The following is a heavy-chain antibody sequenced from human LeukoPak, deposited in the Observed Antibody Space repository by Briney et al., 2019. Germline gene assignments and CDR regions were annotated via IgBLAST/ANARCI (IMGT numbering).Heavy chain of an antibody. V-gene: IGHV3-7*01. CDR2: INKDGSEK. CDR1: GFSFSNYW. CDR3: ARSNSGPDY. Sequence: GGSLRLSCAASGFSFSNYWMNWVRQAPGKGLEWVAIINKDGSEKNYVGSVKGRFTISRDNAKNSLYLQMNSLRAEDTAMYYCARSNSGPDYWGQGTLVIVPS. J-gene: IGHJ4*02. D-gene: IGHD4-23*01.